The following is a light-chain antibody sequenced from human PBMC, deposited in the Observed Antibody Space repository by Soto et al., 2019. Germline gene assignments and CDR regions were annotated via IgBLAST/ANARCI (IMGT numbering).Light chain of an antibody. CDR1: QGVGTY. V-gene: IGKV3-11*01. CDR3: QQYSDYSAHGLS. CDR2: DVS. J-gene: IGKJ4*01. Sequence: EIVLTQSPATLSLSPGDRATLSCRASQGVGTYLMWFQQRPGQAPRLLIYDVSSRATGIPARFSGSGSGTDFTLTISSLEPEDFATYYCQQYSDYSAHGLSFGGGTKVGIK.